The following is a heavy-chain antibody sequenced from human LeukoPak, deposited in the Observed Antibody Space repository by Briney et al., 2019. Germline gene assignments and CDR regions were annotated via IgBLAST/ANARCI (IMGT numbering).Heavy chain of an antibody. CDR2: ISGDGVST. V-gene: IGHV3-43*02. D-gene: IGHD2-15*01. CDR1: GFMFDDSA. CDR3: AKEGYSHTSNYFDN. J-gene: IGHJ4*02. Sequence: GGSLRLSCAASGFMFDDSAMHWVRQAPGEGLEWVSLISGDGVSTFYADSVKGRFTISRDNSKNSLSLQMDSLTTEDTALYYCAKEGYSHTSNYFDNWGQGILVTVSS.